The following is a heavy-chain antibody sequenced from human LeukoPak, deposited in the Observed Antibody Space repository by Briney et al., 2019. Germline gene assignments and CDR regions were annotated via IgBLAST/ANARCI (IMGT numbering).Heavy chain of an antibody. CDR2: IYWNDDR. CDR3: AHIRGYIRTNYFDY. D-gene: IGHD5-18*01. Sequence: SGPTLLKPTQTLTLTFTFSGFSLSTSGVGVGWIRQPPGKALEWLALIYWNDDRRHSPSLKSRPTITKDTSKNQVVLTMTNMDPVDTATYYCAHIRGYIRTNYFDYWGQGTLVTVSS. J-gene: IGHJ4*02. CDR1: GFSLSTSGVG. V-gene: IGHV2-5*01.